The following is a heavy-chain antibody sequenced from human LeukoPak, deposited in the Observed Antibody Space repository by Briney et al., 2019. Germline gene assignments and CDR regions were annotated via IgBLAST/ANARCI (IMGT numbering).Heavy chain of an antibody. CDR3: AKESRYYYGSGSYSDY. CDR1: GGSISNYY. CDR2: IYYSGST. V-gene: IGHV4-59*01. J-gene: IGHJ4*02. D-gene: IGHD3-10*01. Sequence: SETLSLTCTVSGGSISNYYWSWIRQPPGKGLEWMGYIYYSGSTNYNPSLKSRVTISVDTSKNQFSLKLTSVTAADTAVYYCAKESRYYYGSGSYSDYWGQGTLVTVSS.